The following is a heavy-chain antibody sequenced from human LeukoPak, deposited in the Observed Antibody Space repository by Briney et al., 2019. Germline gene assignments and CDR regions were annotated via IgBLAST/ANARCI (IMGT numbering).Heavy chain of an antibody. CDR3: TTSRPHYDC. CDR1: GLTLSNAW. V-gene: IGHV3-15*01. J-gene: IGHJ4*02. CDR2: IRSKTEGGTT. D-gene: IGHD3-10*01. Sequence: GGSLRLSCAASGLTLSNAWMSWVRQAPGKGLEWVGRIRSKTEGGTTDYAASVKGRFTISRDDSKNTLYLQMDSLQTGDTAVYYCTTSRPHYDCWGQGALVTVSS.